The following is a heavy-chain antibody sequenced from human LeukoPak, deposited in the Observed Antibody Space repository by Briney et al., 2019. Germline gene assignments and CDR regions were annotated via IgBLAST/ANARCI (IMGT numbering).Heavy chain of an antibody. CDR1: GYTFTSYG. J-gene: IGHJ5*02. D-gene: IGHD6-19*01. CDR2: ISAYNGNT. Sequence: GASVKVSCKASGYTFTSYGISWVRQAPGQGLEWMGWISAYNGNTNYAQKLQGRVTMTTDTSTSTAYMELSSLTSDDTAVYYCARREGTMTGAGPFDPWGQGTLVTVSS. V-gene: IGHV1-18*01. CDR3: ARREGTMTGAGPFDP.